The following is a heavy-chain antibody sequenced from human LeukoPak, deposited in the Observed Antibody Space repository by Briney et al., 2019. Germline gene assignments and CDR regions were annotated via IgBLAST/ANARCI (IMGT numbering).Heavy chain of an antibody. CDR2: INHSGST. Sequence: KPSETLSLTCAVYGGSFSGYYWSWIRQPPGKGLEWIGEINHSGSTNYNPPLKSRVTISVDTSKNQFSLKLSSVTAADTAVYYCARTPKYYYDSSGRLDYWGQGTLVTVSS. D-gene: IGHD3-22*01. J-gene: IGHJ4*02. CDR3: ARTPKYYYDSSGRLDY. CDR1: GGSFSGYY. V-gene: IGHV4-34*01.